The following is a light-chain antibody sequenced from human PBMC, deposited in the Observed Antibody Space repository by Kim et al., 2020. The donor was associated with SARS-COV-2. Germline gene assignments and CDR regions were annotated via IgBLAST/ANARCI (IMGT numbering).Light chain of an antibody. CDR2: NNN. CDR1: STNIGINV. J-gene: IGLJ2*01. V-gene: IGLV1-44*01. Sequence: QSVLTQPPSASGTPGQRVAISCSGSSTNIGINVVHWYQQLPGTAPKLLIFNNNQRPSGVPDRFSGSKSGTSASLAISGLQSEDEADYYCATWDDSLHGVVFGGGTKVTVL. CDR3: ATWDDSLHGVV.